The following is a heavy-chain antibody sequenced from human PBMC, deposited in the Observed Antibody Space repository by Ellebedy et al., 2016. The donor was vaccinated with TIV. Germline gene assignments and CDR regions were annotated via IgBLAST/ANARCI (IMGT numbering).Heavy chain of an antibody. V-gene: IGHV6-1*01. CDR1: GDSVSSNSAA. CDR2: TYYNSKWYN. Sequence: SQTLSLTCVISGDSVSSNSAAWNWIRQFPSRGLEWLGRTYYNSKWYNDYAVSVKSRMTINPDTSKSQFSLQLNSVTPEDTAVYYCTRGWLAHGMDVWGQGTTVTVSS. CDR3: TRGWLAHGMDV. D-gene: IGHD5-24*01. J-gene: IGHJ6*02.